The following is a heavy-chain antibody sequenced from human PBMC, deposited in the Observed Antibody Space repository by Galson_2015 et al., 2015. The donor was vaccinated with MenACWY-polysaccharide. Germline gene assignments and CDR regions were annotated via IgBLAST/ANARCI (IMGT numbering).Heavy chain of an antibody. CDR1: GFTFSNYW. Sequence: SLRLSCAASGFTFSNYWMTWVRQAPGKGLERVANIKKDGSEAYYVDSVKGRFTISRDNAKNSLYLQMHSLRVEDTAVYSCARGHYGMDVWGQGTTVPVSS. CDR2: IKKDGSEA. CDR3: ARGHYGMDV. J-gene: IGHJ6*02. V-gene: IGHV3-7*01.